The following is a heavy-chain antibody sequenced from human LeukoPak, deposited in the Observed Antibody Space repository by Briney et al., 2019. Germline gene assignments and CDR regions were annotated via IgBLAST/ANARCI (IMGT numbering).Heavy chain of an antibody. CDR2: ISGSGGST. CDR1: GFTISSYG. Sequence: GGSLRLSCAASGFTISSYGMSWVRQAPGKGLEWVSAISGSGGSTYYADSVKGRFTISRDNSKNTLYLQMNGLRAEDTAVYYCARAVTWIDPWGQGTLVTVSS. V-gene: IGHV3-23*01. CDR3: ARAVTWIDP. J-gene: IGHJ5*02.